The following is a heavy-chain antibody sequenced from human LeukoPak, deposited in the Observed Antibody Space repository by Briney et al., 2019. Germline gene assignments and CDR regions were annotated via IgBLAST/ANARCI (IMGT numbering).Heavy chain of an antibody. V-gene: IGHV3-23*01. CDR1: GFTFSSYA. Sequence: TGGSLRLSCAASGFTFSSYAMSWVRQAPGKGLEWVSAISGSGGSTYYADSVKGRFTISRDNSKNTLYLQMNSLRAEDTAVYYCAKGVWGSYIPSSYFDYWGQGTLVTVSS. J-gene: IGHJ4*02. CDR2: ISGSGGST. D-gene: IGHD3-16*01. CDR3: AKGVWGSYIPSSYFDY.